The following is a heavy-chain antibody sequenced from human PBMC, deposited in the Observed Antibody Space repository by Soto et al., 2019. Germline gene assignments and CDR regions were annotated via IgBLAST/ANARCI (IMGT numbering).Heavy chain of an antibody. CDR3: ARGGVDVVATSAFDY. J-gene: IGHJ4*02. CDR1: GATYSTSA. V-gene: IGHV1-69*13. Sequence: VASVKVSCKASGATYSTSAISWVRQAPGQGLEWMGGINPILGTPDYAHKFQGRVTITAGESTSTVYMELGSLRSEDTALYFCARGGVDVVATSAFDYWGQGTLVTVS. D-gene: IGHD5-12*01. CDR2: INPILGTP.